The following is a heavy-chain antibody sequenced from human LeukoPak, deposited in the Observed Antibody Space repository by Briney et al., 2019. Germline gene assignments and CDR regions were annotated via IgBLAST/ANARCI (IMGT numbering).Heavy chain of an antibody. D-gene: IGHD3-22*01. Sequence: PSETLSLTCTVSGGSISSSSYYWGWIRQPPGKGLEWIGSIYYSGSTYYNPSLKSRVTISVDTSKNQFSLKLSSVTAADTAVYYCARPWGDFYDSSGFRFDPWGQGTLVTVSS. V-gene: IGHV4-39*01. CDR1: GGSISSSSYY. J-gene: IGHJ5*02. CDR3: ARPWGDFYDSSGFRFDP. CDR2: IYYSGST.